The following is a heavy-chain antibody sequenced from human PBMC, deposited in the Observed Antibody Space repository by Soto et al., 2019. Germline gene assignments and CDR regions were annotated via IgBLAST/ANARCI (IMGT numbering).Heavy chain of an antibody. D-gene: IGHD3-3*01. V-gene: IGHV1-69*01. CDR1: GGTFSSFA. CDR3: ARWRGTVTTPGFMGPLDY. J-gene: IGHJ4*02. CDR2: ITPIFATA. Sequence: QVQLVQSGAEVKKPGSSVKVSCKASGGTFSSFAISWVRQAPGQGPEWMGGITPIFATANYAQKFQGRVTITADESTNTVYMELSSLRSEDTAVYYCARWRGTVTTPGFMGPLDYWGQRTLVTVSS.